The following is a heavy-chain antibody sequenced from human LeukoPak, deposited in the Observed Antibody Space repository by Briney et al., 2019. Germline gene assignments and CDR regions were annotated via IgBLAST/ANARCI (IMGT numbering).Heavy chain of an antibody. CDR3: AGSGGATNAFDI. CDR2: INHSGST. D-gene: IGHD2-15*01. Sequence: SETLSLTCAVYGGSFSGYYWSWIRQPPGKWLEWIGEINHSGSTNYNPSLKSRVTISVDTSKNQFSLKLSSVTAADTAVYYCAGSGGATNAFDIWGQGTMVTISS. J-gene: IGHJ3*02. CDR1: GGSFSGYY. V-gene: IGHV4-34*01.